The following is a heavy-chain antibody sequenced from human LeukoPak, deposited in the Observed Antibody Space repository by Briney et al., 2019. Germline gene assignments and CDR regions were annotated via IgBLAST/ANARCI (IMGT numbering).Heavy chain of an antibody. CDR1: RFTFSSYA. D-gene: IGHD1-26*01. CDR2: ISGSGGGT. J-gene: IGHJ4*02. V-gene: IGHV3-23*01. CDR3: VKDLGRDRNTFFPY. Sequence: GGSLRLSCAPSRFTFSSYAMSWVRQAPEKGLEWVSTISGSGGGTYYADSVKGRFTISRDDSKNKLYLQMNSLRAEDTVVYYCVKDLGRDRNTFFPYWGRGTLVTVSS.